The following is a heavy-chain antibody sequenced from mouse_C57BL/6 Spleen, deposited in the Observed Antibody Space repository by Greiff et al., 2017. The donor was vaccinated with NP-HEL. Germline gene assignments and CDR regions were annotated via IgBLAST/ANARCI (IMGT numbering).Heavy chain of an antibody. V-gene: IGHV1-64*01. CDR1: GYTFTSYW. CDR2: IHPNSGST. Sequence: QVQLQQPGAELVKPGASVKLSCKASGYTFTSYWMHWVKQRPGQGLEWIGMIHPNSGSTNYNEKFKSKATLTVDKSSSTAYMQLSSLTSEDSAVYYFARYQISYYFDYWGQGTTLTVSS. CDR3: ARYQISYYFDY. J-gene: IGHJ2*01.